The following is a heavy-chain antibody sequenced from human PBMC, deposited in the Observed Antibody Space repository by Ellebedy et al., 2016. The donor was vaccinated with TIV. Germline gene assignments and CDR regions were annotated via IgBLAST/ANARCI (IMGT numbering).Heavy chain of an antibody. CDR2: INHSGST. CDR3: AGGMVRNTLY. Sequence: MPGGSLRLSCAVYGGSFSGYYWSWIRQPPGKGLEWIGEINHSGSTNYNPSLKSRVTISVDTSKNQFSLKLSSVTAADTAVYYCAGGMVRNTLYWGQGTLVTVSS. V-gene: IGHV4-34*01. J-gene: IGHJ4*02. CDR1: GGSFSGYY. D-gene: IGHD3-10*01.